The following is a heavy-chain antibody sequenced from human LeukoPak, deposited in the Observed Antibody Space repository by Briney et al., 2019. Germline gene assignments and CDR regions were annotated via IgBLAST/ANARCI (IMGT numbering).Heavy chain of an antibody. D-gene: IGHD4-17*01. J-gene: IGHJ4*02. CDR3: AKDLYGDYDFDC. CDR1: GFTFNNYA. Sequence: PGASLRLPCAASGFTFNNYAMNWVRQAPGKGLEWVSVITSSGSTYYADSVKGRFTISRDNSKNTLYLQMNSLRAEDTAIYYCAKDLYGDYDFDCWGRGTLVTVSS. CDR2: ITSSGST. V-gene: IGHV3-23*01.